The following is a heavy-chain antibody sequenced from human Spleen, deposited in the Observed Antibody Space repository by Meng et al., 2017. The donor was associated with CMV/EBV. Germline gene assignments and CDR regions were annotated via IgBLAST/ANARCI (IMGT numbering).Heavy chain of an antibody. J-gene: IGHJ6*02. V-gene: IGHV1-8*01. CDR1: GYTFTSYE. CDR3: ARDFRGGDYCSSTSCPWGSYYYYGMDV. D-gene: IGHD2-2*01. Sequence: ASVKVSCKASGYTFTSYEINWVRQATGHGLEWMGRMNPNSGNTDYAQKFQGRVTMTRNTPISTAYMELSSLRSEDTAVYYCARDFRGGDYCSSTSCPWGSYYYYGMDVWGQGTTVTVSS. CDR2: MNPNSGNT.